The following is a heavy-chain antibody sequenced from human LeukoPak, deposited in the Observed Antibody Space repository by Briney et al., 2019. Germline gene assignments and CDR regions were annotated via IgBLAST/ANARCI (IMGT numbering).Heavy chain of an antibody. CDR2: INPNSGGT. CDR3: ARDPYIVAGIESYYYYGMDV. D-gene: IGHD1-26*01. CDR1: GYTFTGYY. V-gene: IGHV1-2*02. J-gene: IGHJ6*02. Sequence: GASVKVSCKASGYTFTGYYMHWVRQAPGQGLEWMGWINPNSGGTNYAQKFQGRVTMTRDTSISTAYMELSRLRSDGTAVYYCARDPYIVAGIESYYYYGMDVWGQGTTVTVSS.